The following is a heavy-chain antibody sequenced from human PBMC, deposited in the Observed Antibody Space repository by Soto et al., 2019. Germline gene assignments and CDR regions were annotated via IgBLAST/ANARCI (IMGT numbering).Heavy chain of an antibody. J-gene: IGHJ4*02. CDR1: GFTFSNHG. CDR3: VKVIYDSGWYGFYFDY. D-gene: IGHD6-19*01. Sequence: VGFLRLSCSASGFTFSNHGMHWVRQAPGQGLEYLSAISRKGDNTYYADSVKGRFTISRDNSKNTLYFQLTSLRTEDTGVYYCVKVIYDSGWYGFYFDYWGQGTLVTV. V-gene: IGHV3-64D*06. CDR2: ISRKGDNT.